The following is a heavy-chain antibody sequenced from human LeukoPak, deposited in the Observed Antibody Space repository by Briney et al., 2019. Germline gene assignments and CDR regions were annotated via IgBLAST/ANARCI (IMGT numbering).Heavy chain of an antibody. D-gene: IGHD6-13*01. J-gene: IGHJ3*01. CDR1: GFTFSSYA. Sequence: GGSLRLSCAASGFTFSSYAMSWVRQAPGKGLEWVSAISGSGGSTYYADSVKGRFTISRDNSKNSLYLQMNSLRDEDTAVYYCAKARIASAGTGAFDVWGQGTMVTVSS. CDR3: AKARIASAGTGAFDV. V-gene: IGHV3-23*01. CDR2: ISGSGGST.